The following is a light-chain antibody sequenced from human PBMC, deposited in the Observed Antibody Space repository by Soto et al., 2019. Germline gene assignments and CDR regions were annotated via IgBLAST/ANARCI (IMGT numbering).Light chain of an antibody. CDR1: SSDVGAYNY. V-gene: IGLV2-14*01. J-gene: IGLJ3*02. CDR2: DVT. Sequence: QSALTQPASVSGSPGQSVTISCSGSSSDVGAYNYVSWYQWHPGKSPKLMIYDVTNRPSGVSNRFSGSMSVNTASLTVSVLQAEDEADYFCSSYTSSSTVVFGGGPEVTVL. CDR3: SSYTSSSTVV.